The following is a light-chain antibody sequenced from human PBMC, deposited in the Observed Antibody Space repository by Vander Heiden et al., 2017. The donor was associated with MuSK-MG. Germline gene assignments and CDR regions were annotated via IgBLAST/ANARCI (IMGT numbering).Light chain of an antibody. V-gene: IGKV1-27*01. J-gene: IGKJ1*01. CDR1: QGISNY. Sequence: DIQMTQSPSSLSASVGDRVTITCLASQGISNYLAWYQQKPGKVPKLLIYAASTLQAGFPSRFSGSGSGTDFTLTISSLQPEDVATYYCQKYSSAPWTFGQGTKVEIK. CDR3: QKYSSAPWT. CDR2: AAS.